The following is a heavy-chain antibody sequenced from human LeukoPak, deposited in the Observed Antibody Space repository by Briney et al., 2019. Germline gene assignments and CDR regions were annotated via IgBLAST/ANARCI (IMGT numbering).Heavy chain of an antibody. J-gene: IGHJ4*02. CDR3: ARSVPSDY. V-gene: IGHV1-18*01. CDR1: GYTFTSFG. CDR2: ISVYNGET. Sequence: ASVKVSCKASGYTFTSFGISWVRQAPGQGLEWMGWISVYNGETNSAQKFQDRVTMTTDTSTSTVYMELRNLRSDDTAVYYCARSVPSDYWGQGTLVIASS.